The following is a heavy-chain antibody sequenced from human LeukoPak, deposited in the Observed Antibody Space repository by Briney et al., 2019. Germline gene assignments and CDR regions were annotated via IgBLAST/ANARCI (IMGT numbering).Heavy chain of an antibody. J-gene: IGHJ4*02. CDR2: INPNSGGT. CDR3: ARENRVVVPAAILDY. Sequence: ASVKVSCKASGYTFTSYYMHWVRQAPGQGLEWMGWINPNSGGTNYAQKFQGRVTMTRDTSISTAYMELSRLRSDDTAVYYCARENRVVVPAAILDYWGQGTLVTVSS. V-gene: IGHV1-2*02. D-gene: IGHD2-2*01. CDR1: GYTFTSYY.